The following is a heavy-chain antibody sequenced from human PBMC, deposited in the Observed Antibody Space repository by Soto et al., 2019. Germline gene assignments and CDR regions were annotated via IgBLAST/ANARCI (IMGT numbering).Heavy chain of an antibody. CDR3: AREIVTAGGNNYFDP. D-gene: IGHD2-21*02. V-gene: IGHV4-4*02. Sequence: QVQLQESGPRLVKPSESLSLTCGVSGGTVASSHWWSWVPQSPGRGLGWIGNVYHTGDTNFNPSLQSRVTFSVDKSNNQFSLRLTSVTAADTAVYFCAREIVTAGGNNYFDPWGPGTLVTVSS. CDR2: VYHTGDT. CDR1: GGTVASSHW. J-gene: IGHJ5*02.